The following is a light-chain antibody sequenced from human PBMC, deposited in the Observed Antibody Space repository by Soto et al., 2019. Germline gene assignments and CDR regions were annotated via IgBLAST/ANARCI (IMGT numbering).Light chain of an antibody. V-gene: IGKV1-12*01. J-gene: IGKJ5*01. CDR3: QQANSFPIT. CDR1: QDVRNR. CDR2: GAS. Sequence: IQVTPSPTSLSASVGDRVTITCRTSQDVRNRLGWYQQKPGKAPTLLIHGASSLQSGVPPRYSGSGYGTDFTLTISSLQPEEFATDDGQQANSFPITFGQGTRLEIK.